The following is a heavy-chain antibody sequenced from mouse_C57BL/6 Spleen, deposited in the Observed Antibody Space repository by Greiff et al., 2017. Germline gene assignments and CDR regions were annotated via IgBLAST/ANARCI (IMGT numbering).Heavy chain of an antibody. CDR1: GYTFTSYW. Sequence: VQLQQPGAELVMPGASVKLSCKASGYTFTSYWMHWVKQRPGQGLEWIGEIDPSGSYTNYNQKFKGKSTLTVDKSSSTAYMQLSSLTSEDSAVYYCARKAQYGSSFDYWGQGTTLTVSS. CDR2: IDPSGSYT. D-gene: IGHD1-1*01. V-gene: IGHV1-69*01. CDR3: ARKAQYGSSFDY. J-gene: IGHJ2*01.